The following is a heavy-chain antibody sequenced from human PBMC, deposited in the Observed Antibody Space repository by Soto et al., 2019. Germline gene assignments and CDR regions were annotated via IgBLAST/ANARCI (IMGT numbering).Heavy chain of an antibody. D-gene: IGHD3-22*01. CDR3: ARGHSHDTSGPFSDAFDI. CDR2: IKPDGSEK. Sequence: WGSLRLSCAASGFTFSNYWMSWVRQVPGKGLEWVANIKPDGSEKWYVDSVKGRFTISRDNVKKSLYLQMISLRAEDTAMYYCARGHSHDTSGPFSDAFDIWGQGTMVTVSS. V-gene: IGHV3-7*04. CDR1: GFTFSNYW. J-gene: IGHJ3*02.